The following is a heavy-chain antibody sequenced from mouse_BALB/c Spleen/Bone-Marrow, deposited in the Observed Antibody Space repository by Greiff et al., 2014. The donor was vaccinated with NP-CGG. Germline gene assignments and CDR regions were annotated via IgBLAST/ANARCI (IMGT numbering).Heavy chain of an antibody. D-gene: IGHD3-1*01. CDR3: ARGARRNDYAMDY. V-gene: IGHV2-9*02. J-gene: IGHJ4*01. CDR1: GFPLTSYG. Sequence: VQGVESGPGLVAPSQSLSITCTVSGFPLTSYGVHWVRQPPGKGLEWLGVIWAGGSTYNTSALMSRLSISKDNSKSQVFLKMSSLQADNTAIYYCARGARRNDYAMDYWGQGTSVTVSS. CDR2: IWAGGST.